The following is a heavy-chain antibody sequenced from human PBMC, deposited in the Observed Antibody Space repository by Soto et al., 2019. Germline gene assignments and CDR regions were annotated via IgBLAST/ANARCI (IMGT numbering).Heavy chain of an antibody. J-gene: IGHJ4*02. CDR3: ATVDDFWSGYYPLDY. D-gene: IGHD3-3*01. CDR1: GFTFSSYG. Sequence: QVQLVESGGGVVQPGRSLRLSCAASGFTFSSYGMHWVRQAPGKGLEWVAVISYDGSNKYYADSVKGRFTISRDNSKNTLYLQMNSLRAEDTAVYYCATVDDFWSGYYPLDYWGQGTLVTVSS. CDR2: ISYDGSNK. V-gene: IGHV3-30*03.